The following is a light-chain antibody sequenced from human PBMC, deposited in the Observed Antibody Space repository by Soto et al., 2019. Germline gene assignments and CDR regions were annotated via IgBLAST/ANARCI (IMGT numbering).Light chain of an antibody. V-gene: IGKV3-20*01. J-gene: IGKJ3*01. Sequence: IVMTQSPATLSVSPGERATLSCRASQSVSSNLAWYQQKPGQAPTLVIFHASTRATGIPDRFSGSGSGTDFTLTVSRLEPEDSAVYYCHQYGSSPFTFGPGTKVDIK. CDR1: QSVSSN. CDR2: HAS. CDR3: HQYGSSPFT.